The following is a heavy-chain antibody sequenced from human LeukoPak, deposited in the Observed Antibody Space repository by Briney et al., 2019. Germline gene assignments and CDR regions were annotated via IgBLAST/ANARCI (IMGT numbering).Heavy chain of an antibody. V-gene: IGHV3-21*01. Sequence: PGGSLRLSCAASGFTFSSYSMNWVRQAPGKGLEWVSSISSSSSYIYYADSVKGRFTISRDNAKNSLYLQMNSLRAEDTAVYYCARDFGIAVAGLDPWGQGTLVTVSS. D-gene: IGHD6-19*01. J-gene: IGHJ5*02. CDR3: ARDFGIAVAGLDP. CDR2: ISSSSSYI. CDR1: GFTFSSYS.